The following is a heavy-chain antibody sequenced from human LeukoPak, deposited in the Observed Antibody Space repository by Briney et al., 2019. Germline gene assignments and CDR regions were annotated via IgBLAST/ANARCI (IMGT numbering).Heavy chain of an antibody. CDR3: ARWQGDSSNWGRTRGYGMDV. Sequence: SETLSLTCSVSGGSIGSYYWNWIRQPPGKGLEWIGCIHYSGYISYNPSLEGRVTISADTSKDQFSLKMSSVTAADTALYYCARWQGDSSNWGRTRGYGMDVWGQGITVIVSS. D-gene: IGHD6-13*01. V-gene: IGHV4-59*01. J-gene: IGHJ6*02. CDR1: GGSIGSYY. CDR2: IHYSGYI.